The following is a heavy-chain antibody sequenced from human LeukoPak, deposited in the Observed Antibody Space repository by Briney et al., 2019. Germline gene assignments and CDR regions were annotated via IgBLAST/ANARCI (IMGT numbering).Heavy chain of an antibody. Sequence: PGGSLRLSCAASGFTFSSYSMNWVRQAPGKGLEWVSSISSSSSYIYYADSVKGRFTISRDNAKNSLCLQMNSLRAEDTAVYYCARDWSGYGDYVGVLDYWGQGTLVTVSS. CDR3: ARDWSGYGDYVGVLDY. J-gene: IGHJ4*02. D-gene: IGHD4-17*01. V-gene: IGHV3-21*01. CDR2: ISSSSSYI. CDR1: GFTFSSYS.